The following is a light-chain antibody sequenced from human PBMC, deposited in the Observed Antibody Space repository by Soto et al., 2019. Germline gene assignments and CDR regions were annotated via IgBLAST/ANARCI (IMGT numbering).Light chain of an antibody. CDR1: NIESKS. J-gene: IGLJ2*01. CDR3: SSYTIRSTVI. Sequence: SYELTQPPSVSVAPGQTARITCGGNNIESKSVHWYQQRPGQAPVLVVHDDSDRPSGIPERISGSNSGNTASLTISGLQAEDEADYYCSSYTIRSTVIFGGGTKLTVL. V-gene: IGLV3-21*02. CDR2: DDS.